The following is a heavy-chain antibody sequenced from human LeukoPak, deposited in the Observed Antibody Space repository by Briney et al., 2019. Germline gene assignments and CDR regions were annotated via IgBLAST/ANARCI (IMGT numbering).Heavy chain of an antibody. D-gene: IGHD6-19*01. J-gene: IGHJ4*02. CDR3: AREADSSGWYGNFDY. CDR2: IPYDGSNK. V-gene: IGHV3-30-3*01. CDR1: GFTLSSYA. Sequence: GRCPRLSRAASGFTLSSYAMQWVSQAPSKGLEWGAVIPYDGSNKYYAESVKGRFTISRENSKNTLYLQMNSLRAEDTAVYYCAREADSSGWYGNFDYWGQGTLVTVSS.